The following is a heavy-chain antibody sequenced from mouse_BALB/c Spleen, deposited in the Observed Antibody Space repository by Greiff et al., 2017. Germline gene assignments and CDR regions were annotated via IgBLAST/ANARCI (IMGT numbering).Heavy chain of an antibody. CDR2: ISYSGST. CDR1: GYSITSDYA. V-gene: IGHV3-2*02. Sequence: EVKLMESGPGLVKPSQSLSLTCTVTGYSITSDYAWNWIRQFPGNKLEWMGYISYSGSTSYNPSLKSRISITRDTSKNQFFLQLNSVTTEDTATYYCARSFTTATGFDYWGQGTTLTVSS. CDR3: ARSFTTATGFDY. D-gene: IGHD1-2*01. J-gene: IGHJ2*01.